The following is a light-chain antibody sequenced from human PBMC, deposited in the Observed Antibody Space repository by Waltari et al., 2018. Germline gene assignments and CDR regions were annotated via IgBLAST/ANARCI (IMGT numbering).Light chain of an antibody. CDR1: QSLLHSNGYNY. V-gene: IGKV2-28*01. CDR3: MQALQTPFT. J-gene: IGKJ3*01. CDR2: LGS. Sequence: DIVMTQSPLSLPVTPGEPASISCRSSQSLLHSNGYNYLDWYLQKPVQSPQLLIYLGSNRASGVPGRFSGSGSGTDFTLKISRVEAEDVGVYYCMQALQTPFTFGPGTKVDIK.